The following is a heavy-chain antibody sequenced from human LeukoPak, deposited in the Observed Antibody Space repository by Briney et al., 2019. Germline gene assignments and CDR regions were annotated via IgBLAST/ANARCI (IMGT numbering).Heavy chain of an antibody. D-gene: IGHD2-15*01. J-gene: IGHJ4*02. CDR2: ISSSGSTT. Sequence: RGSLRLSCAASGFIFSSYEMNWVRQAPGKGLEWVSYISSSGSTTYYADSVKGRFTISRDNAKNSLYLQMNSLRAEDTAVYYCTRIYCSGGSCTEWGQGTLVTVSS. CDR3: TRIYCSGGSCTE. CDR1: GFIFSSYE. V-gene: IGHV3-48*03.